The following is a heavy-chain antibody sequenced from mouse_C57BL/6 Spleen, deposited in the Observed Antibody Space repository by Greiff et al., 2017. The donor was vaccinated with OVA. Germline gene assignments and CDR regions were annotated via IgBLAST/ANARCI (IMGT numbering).Heavy chain of an antibody. Sequence: VKLQESGPGLVQPSQSLSITCTVSGFSLTSYGVHWVRQSPGKGLEWLGVIWSGGSTDYNAAFISRLSISKDNSKSQVFFKMNSLQADYTAIYYCARNFELTGPFDYWGQGTTLTVSS. CDR3: ARNFELTGPFDY. V-gene: IGHV2-2*01. CDR1: GFSLTSYG. D-gene: IGHD4-1*01. J-gene: IGHJ2*01. CDR2: IWSGGST.